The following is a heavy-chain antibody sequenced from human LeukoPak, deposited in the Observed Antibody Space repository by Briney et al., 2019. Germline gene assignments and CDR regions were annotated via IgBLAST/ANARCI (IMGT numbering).Heavy chain of an antibody. V-gene: IGHV1-2*02. CDR2: INPNSGGT. CDR1: GYTFTGYY. D-gene: IGHD2-2*01. Sequence: ASVKVSCKASGYTFTGYYMHWVRQAPGQGLEWMGWINPNSGGTNYAQKFQGRVTMTRDTSISTAYMELSRLRSDDTAVHYCARRDIVVVPAAINYFDYWGQGTLVTVSS. CDR3: ARRDIVVVPAAINYFDY. J-gene: IGHJ4*02.